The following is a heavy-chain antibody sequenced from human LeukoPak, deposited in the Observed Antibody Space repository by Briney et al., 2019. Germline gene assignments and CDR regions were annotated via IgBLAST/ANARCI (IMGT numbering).Heavy chain of an antibody. D-gene: IGHD6-13*01. CDR2: ISGSGGST. CDR3: AKWSLYSMDY. Sequence: GESLKISCAASGFTFSSYAMSWVRQAPGKGLEWVSAISGSGGSTYYADSVKGRFTISRDNSKNTLYLQMNSLRAEDTAVYYCAKWSLYSMDYWGQGTLVTVSS. V-gene: IGHV3-23*01. J-gene: IGHJ4*02. CDR1: GFTFSSYA.